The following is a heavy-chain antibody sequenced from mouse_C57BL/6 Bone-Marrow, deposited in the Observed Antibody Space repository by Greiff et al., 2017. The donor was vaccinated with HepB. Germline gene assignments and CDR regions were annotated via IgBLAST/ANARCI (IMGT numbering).Heavy chain of an antibody. D-gene: IGHD1-1*01. CDR2: IDPEDGET. Sequence: VQLQQSGAELVKPGASVKLSCTASGFNIKDYYMHWVKQRTEQGLEWIGRIDPEDGETKYAPKFQGKTTTTADTSSNTAYLQLSSLTSEDTAVYYCARDYYDSSGDWYFDVWGTGTTVTVSS. CDR3: ARDYYDSSGDWYFDV. V-gene: IGHV14-2*01. CDR1: GFNIKDYY. J-gene: IGHJ1*03.